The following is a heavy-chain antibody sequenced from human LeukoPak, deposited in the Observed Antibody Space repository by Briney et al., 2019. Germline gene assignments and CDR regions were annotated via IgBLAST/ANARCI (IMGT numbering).Heavy chain of an antibody. CDR3: ARAPSEIGGYYPEYFRH. CDR2: IKSDGST. J-gene: IGHJ1*01. Sequence: AGSLRLSCAASGFTFSSYWMHWVRQAPGKGLVWVSRIKSDGSTNYADSVKGRFTISRDNAKNTVSLQMNSLRAEDTGVYYCARAPSEIGGYYPEYFRHWGQGTLVTVSS. CDR1: GFTFSSYW. V-gene: IGHV3-74*01. D-gene: IGHD3-22*01.